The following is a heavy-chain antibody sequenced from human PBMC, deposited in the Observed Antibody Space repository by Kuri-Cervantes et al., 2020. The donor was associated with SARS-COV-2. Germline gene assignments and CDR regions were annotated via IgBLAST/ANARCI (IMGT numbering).Heavy chain of an antibody. J-gene: IGHJ1*01. CDR1: GFTFSSYA. CDR3: ARARAAAGTFIEYFQH. Sequence: GGSLRLSCAASGFTFSSYAMHWVRQAPGKGLEWVAVISYDGSNKYYADSVKGRFTLSRDNSKNTLYLQMNSLRAEDTAVYYCARARAAAGTFIEYFQHWGQGTLVTVSS. CDR2: ISYDGSNK. D-gene: IGHD6-13*01. V-gene: IGHV3-30-3*01.